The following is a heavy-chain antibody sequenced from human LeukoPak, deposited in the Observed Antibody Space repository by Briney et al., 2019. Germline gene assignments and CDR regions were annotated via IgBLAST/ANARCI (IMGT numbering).Heavy chain of an antibody. V-gene: IGHV3-23*01. CDR2: ISRAGDRT. CDR1: GFIFSSYD. J-gene: IGHJ3*01. D-gene: IGHD3-16*01. CDR3: AGGESFAFDV. Sequence: QAGGSLRLSCVGSGFIFSSYDMGWVRQAPGKGLEWVSSISRAGDRTYYEDSVKGRFAFSRDNSRNTMYLQMNSLRAEDTAVYYCAGGESFAFDVWGQGTVVTVSS.